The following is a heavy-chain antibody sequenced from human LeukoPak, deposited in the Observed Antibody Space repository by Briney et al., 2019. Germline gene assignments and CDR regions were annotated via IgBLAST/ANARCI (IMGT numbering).Heavy chain of an antibody. D-gene: IGHD1-26*01. J-gene: IGHJ4*02. CDR2: IYYSGST. Sequence: SETLSLTCTVSGGSISSYHWSWIRQPPGKGLEWIGYIYYSGSTNYNPSLKSRVTISVDTSKNQFSLKLSSVTAADTAVYYCARDSPHSGRVDWGQGTLVTVSS. CDR1: GGSISSYH. CDR3: ARDSPHSGRVD. V-gene: IGHV4-59*01.